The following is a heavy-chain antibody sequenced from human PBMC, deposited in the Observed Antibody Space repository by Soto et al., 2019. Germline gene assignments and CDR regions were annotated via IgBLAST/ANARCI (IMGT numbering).Heavy chain of an antibody. D-gene: IGHD7-27*01. CDR3: ARSMNDHNHHHWGFDS. CDR1: GGSFNPYH. V-gene: IGHV4-34*01. J-gene: IGHJ5*01. CDR2: IDHTGRT. Sequence: SETLSLTCAVYGGSFNPYHWSFIRQPPGKRLEWIGEIDHTGRTNYNPSVKGRVTMSVDTSKNQFSLNLRSVTAADTAVYFCARSMNDHNHHHWGFDSWGQGTLVTVSS.